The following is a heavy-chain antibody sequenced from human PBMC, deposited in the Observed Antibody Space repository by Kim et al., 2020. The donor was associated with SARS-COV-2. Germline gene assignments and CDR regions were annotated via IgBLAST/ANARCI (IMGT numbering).Heavy chain of an antibody. V-gene: IGHV4-39*01. Sequence: SETLSLTCTVSGGSISSSSYYWGWIRQPPGKGLEWIGSIYYSGSTYYNPSLKSRVTISVDTSKNQFSLKLSSVTAADTAVYYCATQITMIVVVITGGYFDYWGQGTLVTVSS. CDR2: IYYSGST. CDR3: ATQITMIVVVITGGYFDY. D-gene: IGHD3-22*01. CDR1: GGSISSSSYY. J-gene: IGHJ4*02.